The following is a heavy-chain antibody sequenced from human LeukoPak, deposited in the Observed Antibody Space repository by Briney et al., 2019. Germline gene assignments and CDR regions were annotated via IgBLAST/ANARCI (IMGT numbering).Heavy chain of an antibody. D-gene: IGHD3-10*01. V-gene: IGHV1-2*02. CDR3: ARAQKLPGEFDY. CDR2: INPNSGGT. J-gene: IGHJ4*02. Sequence: ASVKVSCKASGGIFSSYTISWVRQAPGQGLEWMGWINPNSGGTNYAQKFQGRVTMTRDTSISTAYMELSRLRSDDTAVYYCARAQKLPGEFDYWGQGTLVTVSS. CDR1: GGIFSSYT.